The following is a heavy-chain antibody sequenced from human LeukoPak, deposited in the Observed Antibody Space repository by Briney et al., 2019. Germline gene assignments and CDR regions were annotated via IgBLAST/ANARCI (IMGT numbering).Heavy chain of an antibody. CDR1: GASISSYY. J-gene: IGHJ4*02. CDR2: IYYSRST. CDR3: ARGYGNFDY. V-gene: IGHV4-59*01. Sequence: KPSETLSLTCTVSGASISSYYWSWIRQPPGKGLEWIGYIYYSRSTNYKPSLKSRITISVDTSKNQFSLNLSSATAADTAVYYCARGYGNFDYWGQGTLVTVSS. D-gene: IGHD4-17*01.